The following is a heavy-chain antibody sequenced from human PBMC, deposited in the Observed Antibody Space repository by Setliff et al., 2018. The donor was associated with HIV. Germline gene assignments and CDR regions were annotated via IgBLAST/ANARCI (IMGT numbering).Heavy chain of an antibody. Sequence: PSETLSLTCTVSDDSISRSNYYWSWIRQPAGKGLEWIGRIYTSGSTNYNPSLKSRVTISVDTSKNQLSLKLRSVTAADAAVYYCARESYFYYFDYWGQGTLVTVSS. J-gene: IGHJ4*02. CDR3: ARESYFYYFDY. CDR2: IYTSGST. V-gene: IGHV4-61*02. D-gene: IGHD3-10*01. CDR1: DDSISRSNYY.